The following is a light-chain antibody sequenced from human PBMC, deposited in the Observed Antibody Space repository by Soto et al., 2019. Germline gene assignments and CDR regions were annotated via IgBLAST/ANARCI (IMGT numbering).Light chain of an antibody. CDR1: SSDVAIYNY. CDR3: RVWDSTSDHVV. Sequence: QSVLTQPRSVSGSPGQSVTISCTGTSSDVAIYNYISWYQQHPGEAPKLMIHDVSERPSGVPDRFSGSNFGDTATLTISRVEAGDEADYYCRVWDSTSDHVVFGGGTKLTVL. V-gene: IGLV2-11*01. J-gene: IGLJ2*01. CDR2: DVS.